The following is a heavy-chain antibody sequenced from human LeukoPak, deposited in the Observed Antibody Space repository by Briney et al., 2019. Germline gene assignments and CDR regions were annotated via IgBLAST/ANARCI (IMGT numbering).Heavy chain of an antibody. Sequence: SETLSLTCTVSGGSISISYWSWIRQPPGKGLEWIGYIFHSGSTNYNPSLKSRVTISLDTSKNQSSLKLSSVSAADTAVYYCARLNYDILTVHIGWFDPWGQGTTVIVSS. V-gene: IGHV4-59*01. CDR1: GGSISISY. J-gene: IGHJ5*02. D-gene: IGHD3-9*01. CDR3: ARLNYDILTVHIGWFDP. CDR2: IFHSGST.